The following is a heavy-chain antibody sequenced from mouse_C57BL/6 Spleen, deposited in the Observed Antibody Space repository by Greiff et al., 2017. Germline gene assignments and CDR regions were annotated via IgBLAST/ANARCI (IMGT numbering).Heavy chain of an antibody. Sequence: QVTLKESGPELVKPGASVKISCKASGYAFSSSWMNWVKQRPGKGLEWIGRIYPGDGDTNYNGKFKGKATLTADKSSSTAYMQLSSLTSEDSAVYFCAILYGNLYAMDYWGQGTSVTVSS. CDR2: IYPGDGDT. CDR1: GYAFSSSW. V-gene: IGHV1-82*01. J-gene: IGHJ4*01. D-gene: IGHD2-1*01. CDR3: AILYGNLYAMDY.